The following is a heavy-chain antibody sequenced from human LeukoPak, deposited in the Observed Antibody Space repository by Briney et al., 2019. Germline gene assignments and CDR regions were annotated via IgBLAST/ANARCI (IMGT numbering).Heavy chain of an antibody. CDR3: ARGRSGGLVTLDY. V-gene: IGHV4-59*01. Sequence: SETLSLTCTVSGGSISSSYWSWIRQPPGKGLEWIGYISYSGSTNCNPSLRSRVTISVDTSKNLFSLKLTSVTAADTAVYYCARGRSGGLVTLDYWGQGTLVTVSS. CDR2: ISYSGST. CDR1: GGSISSSY. D-gene: IGHD2-21*02. J-gene: IGHJ4*02.